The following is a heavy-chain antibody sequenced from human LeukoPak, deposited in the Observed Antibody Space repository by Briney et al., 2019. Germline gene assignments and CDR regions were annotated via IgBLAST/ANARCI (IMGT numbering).Heavy chain of an antibody. J-gene: IGHJ3*02. CDR3: ARLMDYHGSGSYPINAFDI. Sequence: SETLSLTCAVYGGSFSGYYWSWIRQPPGKGLEWIGEINHSGSTNYNPSLKSRVTISVDTYKNQFSLKLSSVTAADTAVYYCARLMDYHGSGSYPINAFDIWGQGTMVTVSS. CDR2: INHSGST. CDR1: GGSFSGYY. D-gene: IGHD3-10*01. V-gene: IGHV4-34*01.